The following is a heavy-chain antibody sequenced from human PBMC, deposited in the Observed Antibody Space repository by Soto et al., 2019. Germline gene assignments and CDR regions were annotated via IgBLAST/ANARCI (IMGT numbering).Heavy chain of an antibody. D-gene: IGHD5-18*01. CDR1: GFTFSSYA. Sequence: QVQLVESWGGVVQRGRSLRLSCAASGFTFSSYAMHWVRQAPGKGLEWAAVISYDGSNKYYADSMKGRFTISRENYKYTLYLQMNSLSAEDTAVYYCARAQWIQLWLPSDYWGQGTLVTVSS. CDR3: ARAQWIQLWLPSDY. V-gene: IGHV3-30-3*01. J-gene: IGHJ4*02. CDR2: ISYDGSNK.